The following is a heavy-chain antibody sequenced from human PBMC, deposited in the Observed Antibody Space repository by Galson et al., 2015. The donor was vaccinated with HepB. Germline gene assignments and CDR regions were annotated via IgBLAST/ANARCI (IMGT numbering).Heavy chain of an antibody. Sequence: SLRLSCAASGFTFSSYAMHWVRQAPGKGLEYVSAISSNGGSTYYADSVKGRFTISRDNSKNTLYLQMSSLRAEDTAVYYCVKDRSRIAVAGTALRHWGQGTLVTVSS. V-gene: IGHV3-64D*06. CDR1: GFTFSSYA. CDR3: VKDRSRIAVAGTALRH. CDR2: ISSNGGST. D-gene: IGHD6-19*01. J-gene: IGHJ4*02.